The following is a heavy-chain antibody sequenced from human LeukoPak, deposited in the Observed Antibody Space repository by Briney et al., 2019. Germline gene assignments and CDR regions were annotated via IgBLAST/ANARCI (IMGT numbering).Heavy chain of an antibody. V-gene: IGHV1-69*01. Sequence: GSSVKVSCKASGGTFSSYAISWVRQAPGQGLEWMGGIIPIFGTANYAQKFQGRVTITADESTSTAYMELSSLRSEDTAVYYCAAAAPPRSGYDLRYGGIYYYHYYMDVWGKGTTVTVSS. D-gene: IGHD5-12*01. CDR1: GGTFSSYA. J-gene: IGHJ6*03. CDR2: IIPIFGTA. CDR3: AAAAPPRSGYDLRYGGIYYYHYYMDV.